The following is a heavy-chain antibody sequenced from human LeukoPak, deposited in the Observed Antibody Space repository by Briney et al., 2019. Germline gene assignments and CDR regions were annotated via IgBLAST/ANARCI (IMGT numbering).Heavy chain of an antibody. Sequence: GGSLRLSCAVSGFTFSIYAMSWVRQAPGKGLQWVSAISGSGGSTYYADSVKGRFTISRYNSKNTLYLQMNSLRAEDTAVYYCAKDLGDARPILPFDCWGQGTLVTVSS. J-gene: IGHJ4*02. V-gene: IGHV3-23*01. CDR1: GFTFSIYA. D-gene: IGHD4-17*01. CDR3: AKDLGDARPILPFDC. CDR2: ISGSGGST.